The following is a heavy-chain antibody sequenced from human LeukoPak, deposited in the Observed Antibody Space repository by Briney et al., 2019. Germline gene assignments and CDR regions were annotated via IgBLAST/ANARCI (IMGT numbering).Heavy chain of an antibody. V-gene: IGHV3-30-3*01. Sequence: GGSLRLSCAASGFTFSSYAMHWVRQAPGKGLEWVAVISYDGSNKYYADSVKGRFTISRDNSKSTLYLQMNSLRAEDTAVCYCAKDPFDYWGQGTLVTVSS. CDR1: GFTFSSYA. J-gene: IGHJ4*02. CDR2: ISYDGSNK. CDR3: AKDPFDY.